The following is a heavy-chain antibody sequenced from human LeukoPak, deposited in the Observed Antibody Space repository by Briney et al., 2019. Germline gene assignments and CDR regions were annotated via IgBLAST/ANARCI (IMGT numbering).Heavy chain of an antibody. CDR2: ISSRSSTI. CDR1: GFTFSSYW. V-gene: IGHV3-48*01. D-gene: IGHD1-14*01. Sequence: GGSLRLSCAASGFTFSSYWMNWVRQAPGKGLEWVSYISSRSSTIYYADSVKGRFTISRDNSKNTLYLQMNILRAEDTAVYYCARVVLDAFDIWGQGTMVTVSS. J-gene: IGHJ3*02. CDR3: ARVVLDAFDI.